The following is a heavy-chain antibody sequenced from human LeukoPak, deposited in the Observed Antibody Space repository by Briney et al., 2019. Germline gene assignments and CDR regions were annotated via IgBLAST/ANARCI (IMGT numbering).Heavy chain of an antibody. CDR2: IYYSGST. J-gene: IGHJ4*02. V-gene: IGHV4-39*01. CDR3: ARGQWFRAF. D-gene: IGHD3-10*01. CDR1: GDSISSSSYY. Sequence: SETLSLTCTVSGDSISSSSYYWGWIRQPPGKGLEWIGSIYYSGSTYYNPSLKSRVTISVDTSKNQFSLKMNSVTAADTAVYYCARGQWFRAFWSRGTPVTVSS.